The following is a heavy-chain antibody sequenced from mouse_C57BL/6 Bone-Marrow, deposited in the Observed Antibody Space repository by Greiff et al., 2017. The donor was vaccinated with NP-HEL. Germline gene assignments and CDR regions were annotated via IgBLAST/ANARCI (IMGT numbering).Heavy chain of an antibody. Sequence: QVQLKESGAELVKPGASVKLSCKASGYTFTSYWMHWVKQRPGQGLEWIGMIHPNSGSTNYNEKFKSKATLTVDKSSSPAYMQLSSLTSEDSAVYYCARGTGTVFAYWGQGTLVTVSA. J-gene: IGHJ3*01. CDR3: ARGTGTVFAY. CDR1: GYTFTSYW. D-gene: IGHD4-1*01. V-gene: IGHV1-64*01. CDR2: IHPNSGST.